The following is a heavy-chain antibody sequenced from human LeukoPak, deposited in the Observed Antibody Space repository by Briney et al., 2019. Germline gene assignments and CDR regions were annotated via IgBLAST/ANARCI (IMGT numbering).Heavy chain of an antibody. CDR3: TRHKIISSSGGIFYYYMDV. CDR2: IRSKTNNYAT. D-gene: IGHD6-6*01. Sequence: GGSLKLSCAASGFTFSGSAMHWVRQASGKGLEWVGRIRSKTNNYATAYAASVKGRFTISRDDSNNTAYLHMNSLKTEDTAVYYCTRHKIISSSGGIFYYYMDVWGKGTTVTVPS. V-gene: IGHV3-73*01. CDR1: GFTFSGSA. J-gene: IGHJ6*03.